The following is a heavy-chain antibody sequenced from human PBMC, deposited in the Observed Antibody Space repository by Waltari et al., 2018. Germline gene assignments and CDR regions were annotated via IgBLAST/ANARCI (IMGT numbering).Heavy chain of an antibody. J-gene: IGHJ3*02. CDR3: ARDGRIAVEEAFDI. CDR1: GFTFSSYG. V-gene: IGHV3-33*01. Sequence: QVQLVESGGGVVQPGRSLRLSCAASGFTFSSYGMHWVRQAPGKGLEWVAVIWYDGSNKYYADSVKGRFTISRDNSKNTLYLQMNSLRAEDTAVYYCARDGRIAVEEAFDIWGQGTMVTVSS. D-gene: IGHD6-19*01. CDR2: IWYDGSNK.